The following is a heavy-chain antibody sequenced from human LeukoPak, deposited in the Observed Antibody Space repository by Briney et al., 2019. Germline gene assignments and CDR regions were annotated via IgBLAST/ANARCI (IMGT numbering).Heavy chain of an antibody. CDR1: GFTFITYS. D-gene: IGHD3-10*01. CDR3: AREISGSGSSDY. V-gene: IGHV3-21*01. J-gene: IGHJ4*02. Sequence: PGGSLRLSCAASGFTFITYSMNWVRQAPGKGLEWVSSISSSSSYIYYADSVKGRFTISRDNAKNSLYLQMNSLRAEDTAVYYCAREISGSGSSDYWGQGTLVTVSS. CDR2: ISSSSSYI.